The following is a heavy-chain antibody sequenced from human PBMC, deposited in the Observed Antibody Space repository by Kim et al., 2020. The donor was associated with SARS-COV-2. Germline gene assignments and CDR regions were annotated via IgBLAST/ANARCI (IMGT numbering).Heavy chain of an antibody. CDR3: ARDRQRAGTGVDY. CDR1: GDSISSDSAA. V-gene: IGHV6-1*01. Sequence: SQTLSLSCAISGDSISSDSAAWNWIRQSPSGGLEWLGRTYYRSKWYSDYALSVKGRITINPDTSKNQFSLQLNSVTPEDTAVYYCARDRQRAGTGVDYWGQETLVTVSS. CDR2: TYYRSKWYS. J-gene: IGHJ4*02. D-gene: IGHD6-19*01.